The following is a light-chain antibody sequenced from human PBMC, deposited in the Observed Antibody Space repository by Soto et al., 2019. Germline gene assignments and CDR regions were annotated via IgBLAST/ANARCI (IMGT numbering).Light chain of an antibody. J-gene: IGKJ1*01. Sequence: LMMRKTPSYTSASVGTRVPISYRASQPIGSRLAWYEKKPGKAPKLLIYEAPSLERWVPQRVSGSGSGTEFTLTSSSLQTDDFSTYYCQQYHSYWTFGQGTNV. CDR2: EAP. CDR3: QQYHSYWT. CDR1: QPIGSR. V-gene: IGKV1-5*01.